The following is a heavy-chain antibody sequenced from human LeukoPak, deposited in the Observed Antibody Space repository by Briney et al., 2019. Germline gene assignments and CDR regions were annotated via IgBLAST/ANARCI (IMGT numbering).Heavy chain of an antibody. V-gene: IGHV4-34*01. J-gene: IGHJ4*02. CDR2: INHSGST. Sequence: SEALSLTCAVYGGSFSGYYWSWIRQPPGKGLEWIGEINHSGSTNYNPSLKSRVTISVDTSKNQFSLKLSSVTAADTAVYYCARIPVTGSHYWGQGTLVTVSS. D-gene: IGHD1-14*01. CDR1: GGSFSGYY. CDR3: ARIPVTGSHY.